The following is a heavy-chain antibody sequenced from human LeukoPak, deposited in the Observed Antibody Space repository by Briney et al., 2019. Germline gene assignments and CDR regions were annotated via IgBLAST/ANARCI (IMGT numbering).Heavy chain of an antibody. CDR3: AVGITILGVAASFDS. D-gene: IGHD3-3*01. CDR1: GASYNAYY. J-gene: IGHJ4*02. CDR2: IDHRGTA. Sequence: PSETLSLTCAVYGASYNAYYWSWIRQPPGKGLEWIGDIDHRGTATYNPSLKSRLTISADASKNQFSLKLNSVTDADTAVYYCAVGITILGVAASFDSWDQGNLVIVSS. V-gene: IGHV4-34*01.